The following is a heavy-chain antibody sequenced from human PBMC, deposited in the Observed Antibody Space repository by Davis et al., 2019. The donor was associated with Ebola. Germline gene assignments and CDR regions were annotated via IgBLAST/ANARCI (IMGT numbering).Heavy chain of an antibody. V-gene: IGHV4-59*01. CDR2: IYYSGST. Sequence: PSETLSLTCTVSGGSTSSYYWSWIRQPPGKGLEWIGYIYYSGSTNYNPSLKSRVTISVDTSKNQFSLKLSSVTAADTAVYYCARGVMAEYFQHWGQGTLVTVSS. J-gene: IGHJ1*01. CDR1: GGSTSSYY. CDR3: ARGVMAEYFQH.